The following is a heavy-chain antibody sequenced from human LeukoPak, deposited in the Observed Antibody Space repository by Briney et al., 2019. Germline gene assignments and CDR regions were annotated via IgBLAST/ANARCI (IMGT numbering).Heavy chain of an antibody. J-gene: IGHJ4*02. Sequence: GGSLRLSCAASEFPFSDYAFHWVRQAPGKGLEWVALIRHDGSNEYYADSVKGRFTTSRDNSKNTLYLQMNRLRAEDTAVYYCAKRGPGSPQSGKYYFDYWGQGTLVTVSS. D-gene: IGHD3-10*01. CDR3: AKRGPGSPQSGKYYFDY. V-gene: IGHV3-30*02. CDR1: EFPFSDYA. CDR2: IRHDGSNE.